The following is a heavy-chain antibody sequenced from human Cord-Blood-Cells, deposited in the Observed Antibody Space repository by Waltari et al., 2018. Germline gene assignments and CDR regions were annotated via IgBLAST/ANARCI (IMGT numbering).Heavy chain of an antibody. Sequence: QVQLVESGGGVVQPGRSLRLPCAASGFTFSSYAMHWVRQAPGKGLEWVAVISYDGSNKYYADSVKGRFTISRDNSKNTLYLQMNSLRAEDTAVYYCAREAAALDYWGQGTLVTVSS. CDR3: AREAAALDY. CDR2: ISYDGSNK. D-gene: IGHD6-13*01. V-gene: IGHV3-30*04. CDR1: GFTFSSYA. J-gene: IGHJ4*02.